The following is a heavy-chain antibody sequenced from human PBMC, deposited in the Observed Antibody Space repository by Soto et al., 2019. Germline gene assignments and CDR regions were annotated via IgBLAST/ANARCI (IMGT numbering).Heavy chain of an antibody. Sequence: QVQLVQSGAEVKKPGASVKVSFKASGYNFTSYGISWVREAPGQGIEWMGWISAYNGNTNYAQKLQGRVTMTTDTSTSTAYMELRSLRSDDTAVYYCVVAAQPYYFDYWGQGTLVTVSS. V-gene: IGHV1-18*01. D-gene: IGHD2-15*01. CDR2: ISAYNGNT. CDR1: GYNFTSYG. J-gene: IGHJ4*02. CDR3: VVAAQPYYFDY.